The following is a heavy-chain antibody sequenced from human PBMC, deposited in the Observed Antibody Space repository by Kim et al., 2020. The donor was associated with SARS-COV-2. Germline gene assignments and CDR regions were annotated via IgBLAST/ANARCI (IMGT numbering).Heavy chain of an antibody. J-gene: IGHJ6*02. CDR1: GGSISSGGYY. V-gene: IGHV4-31*03. CDR3: ARDQGGPYGMDV. D-gene: IGHD3-16*01. Sequence: SETLSLTCTVSGGSISSGGYYWSWIRQHPGKGLEWIGYIYYSGSTYYNPSLKSRVTISVDTSKNQFSLKLSSVTAADTAVYYCARDQGGPYGMDVWGQGTTVTVSS. CDR2: IYYSGST.